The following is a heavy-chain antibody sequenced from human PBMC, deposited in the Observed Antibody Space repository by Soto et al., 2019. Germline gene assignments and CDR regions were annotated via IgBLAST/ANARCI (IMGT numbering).Heavy chain of an antibody. CDR1: GFTFDDYA. Sequence: GGSLRLSCAASGFTFDDYAMHWVRQAPGKGLEWVSGISWNSGSIGYADSVKGRFTISRDNAKNSLYLQMNSLRAEDTALYYCEKDLGGVPHGMDVWGQGTTVTVSS. CDR3: EKDLGGVPHGMDV. J-gene: IGHJ6*02. V-gene: IGHV3-9*01. D-gene: IGHD1-1*01. CDR2: ISWNSGSI.